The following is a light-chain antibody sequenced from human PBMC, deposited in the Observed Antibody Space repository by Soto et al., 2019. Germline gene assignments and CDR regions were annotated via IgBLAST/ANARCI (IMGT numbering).Light chain of an antibody. J-gene: IGKJ2*01. Sequence: DIQMTQSPSSLSASVGDRVTITCRASQTIRSDLSWYQQNAGKAPKLLIYSASTLQSGVPSSFSGSGSWTEFTLSIRSLRSEEFATYYCLQTYSSPPYTFGQGTKLEIK. CDR1: QTIRSD. V-gene: IGKV1-39*01. CDR3: LQTYSSPPYT. CDR2: SAS.